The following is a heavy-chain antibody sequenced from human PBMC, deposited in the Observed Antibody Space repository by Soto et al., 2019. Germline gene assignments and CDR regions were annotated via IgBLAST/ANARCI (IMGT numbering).Heavy chain of an antibody. J-gene: IGHJ6*02. CDR3: AMLGGWSGGSNDMDV. Sequence: EVQLVESGGGLVQPGGSLRLSCAASGLVFSDYHMDWVRQAPWKRLEWVGRIRRKDNSYTTEYAASVKGRFTISRDDSKNSLYLQMNSLKTEDTAVYYCAMLGGWSGGSNDMDVWGQGTTVTVPS. CDR1: GLVFSDYH. CDR2: IRRKDNSYTT. D-gene: IGHD6-19*01. V-gene: IGHV3-72*01.